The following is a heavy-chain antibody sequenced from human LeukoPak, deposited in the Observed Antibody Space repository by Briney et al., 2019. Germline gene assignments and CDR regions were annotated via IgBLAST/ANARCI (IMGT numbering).Heavy chain of an antibody. D-gene: IGHD3-10*01. V-gene: IGHV3-21*01. CDR2: SSGSGTHT. Sequence: GGSLRLSCAASGFIFKNYAMAWVRQPPGKGLEWVSVSSGSGTHTYYAASVKGRFTISRDNAKNSLFLQMNNLRAEDTAVYYCSRLSAMLRGPEPFYYFEYWGQGILVTVSS. CDR1: GFIFKNYA. J-gene: IGHJ4*02. CDR3: SRLSAMLRGPEPFYYFEY.